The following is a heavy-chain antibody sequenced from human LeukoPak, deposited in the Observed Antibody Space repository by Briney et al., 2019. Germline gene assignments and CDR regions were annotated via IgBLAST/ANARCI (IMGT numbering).Heavy chain of an antibody. CDR2: INPSGGST. J-gene: IGHJ3*02. CDR1: GYTFTSYY. D-gene: IGHD3-10*01. CDR3: ARASQDYYGSGSYYRGGDAFDI. Sequence: ASVKVSCKASGYTFTSYYMHWVRQAPGQGLEWMGIINPSGGSTSYTQKFQARVTLTADKSTSTAYMELSSLRSDDTAVYYCARASQDYYGSGSYYRGGDAFDIWGQGTMVTVSS. V-gene: IGHV1-46*01.